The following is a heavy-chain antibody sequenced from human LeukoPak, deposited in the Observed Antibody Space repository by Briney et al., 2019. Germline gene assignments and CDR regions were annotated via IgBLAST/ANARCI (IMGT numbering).Heavy chain of an antibody. CDR3: ARGGCSGGSCYSRYYYYMDV. CDR2: INPNSGGT. J-gene: IGHJ6*03. CDR1: GYTFTGYY. D-gene: IGHD2-15*01. Sequence: GASVKVSCKASGYTFTGYYMHWVRQAPGQGLEWMGWINPNSGGTNYAQKFQGRVTMTRDTSISTAYMELSRLRSDDTAVYYCARGGCSGGSCYSRYYYYMDVWGKGTTVTVSS. V-gene: IGHV1-2*02.